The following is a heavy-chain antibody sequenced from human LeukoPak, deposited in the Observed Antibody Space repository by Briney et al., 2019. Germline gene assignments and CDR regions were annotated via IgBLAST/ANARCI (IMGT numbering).Heavy chain of an antibody. V-gene: IGHV4-39*07. CDR2: IYYSGST. D-gene: IGHD6-19*01. J-gene: IGHJ4*02. CDR3: ARVRYSSGWYVDY. CDR1: GGSISSSSYY. Sequence: PSGTLSLTCTVSGGSISSSSYYWGWIRQPPGKGLEWIGSIYYSGSTYYNPSLKSRVTISVDTSKNQFSLKLSSVTAADTAVYYCARVRYSSGWYVDYWGQGTLVTVSS.